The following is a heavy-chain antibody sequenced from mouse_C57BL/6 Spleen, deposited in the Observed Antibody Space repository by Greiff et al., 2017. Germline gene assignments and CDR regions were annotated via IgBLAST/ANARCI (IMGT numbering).Heavy chain of an antibody. J-gene: IGHJ4*01. CDR1: GYTFTSYW. CDR3: ARSTMSTTTADYAMDY. V-gene: IGHV1-52*01. D-gene: IGHD2-4*01. CDR2: IDPSDSET. Sequence: QVQLQQPGAELVRPGSSVKLSCKASGYTFTSYWMHWVKQRPIQGLEGIGNIDPSDSETHYNQKFKDKDTLTVDKSSSTAYRQLSSLTSEDSAVYYCARSTMSTTTADYAMDYWGQGTSVTVSS.